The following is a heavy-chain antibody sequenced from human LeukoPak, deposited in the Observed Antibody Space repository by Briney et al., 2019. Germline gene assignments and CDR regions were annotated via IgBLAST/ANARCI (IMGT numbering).Heavy chain of an antibody. CDR2: INHSGST. D-gene: IGHD3-16*01. J-gene: IGHJ4*02. Sequence: SETLSLTCAVYGGSFSGYYWSWIRQPPGKGREWIGEINHSGSTNYNPSLKSRVTISVDTSKNQFSLKLSSVTAADTAVYYCARPLGGYYFDYWGQGTLVTVSS. CDR1: GGSFSGYY. V-gene: IGHV4-34*01. CDR3: ARPLGGYYFDY.